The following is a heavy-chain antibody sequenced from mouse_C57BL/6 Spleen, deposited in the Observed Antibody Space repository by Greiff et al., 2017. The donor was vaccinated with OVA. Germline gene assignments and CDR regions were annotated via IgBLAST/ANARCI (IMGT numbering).Heavy chain of an antibody. Sequence: QVQLKQSGPGLVQPSQSLSITCTVSGFSLTSYGVHWVRQSPGKGLEWLGVLWSGGSTDYYAAFISRQSISKDNAKSQVFFKMNRLQADDTAIYYCARRGNYYGSSPYYAMGYWGQGTSVTDSS. D-gene: IGHD1-1*01. CDR1: GFSLTSYG. CDR3: ARRGNYYGSSPYYAMGY. J-gene: IGHJ4*01. CDR2: LWSGGST. V-gene: IGHV2-2*01.